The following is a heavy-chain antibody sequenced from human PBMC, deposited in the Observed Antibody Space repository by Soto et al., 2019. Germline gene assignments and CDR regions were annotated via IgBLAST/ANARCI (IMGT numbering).Heavy chain of an antibody. V-gene: IGHV3-23*01. J-gene: IGHJ4*02. CDR3: ARADILTGSLDY. CDR1: GFTFSSYA. D-gene: IGHD3-9*01. Sequence: GSLRLSCAASGFTFSSYAMSWVRQAPGKGLEWVSAISGSGSTFYADSVKGSVTISRDTSASTAYMELSGLRSEDTAVYYCARADILTGSLDYWGQGTLVTVSS. CDR2: ISGSGST.